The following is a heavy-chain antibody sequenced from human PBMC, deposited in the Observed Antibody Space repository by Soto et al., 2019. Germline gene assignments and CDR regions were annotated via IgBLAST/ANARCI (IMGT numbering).Heavy chain of an antibody. V-gene: IGHV1-8*01. CDR3: ARGFVYYYDSSGLRDAFAI. D-gene: IGHD3-22*01. Sequence: ASVKVSCKASGYTFTSYDINWVRQATGQGLEWMGWMNPNSGNTGYAQKFQGRVTMTRNTSIRTAYMELSSLRSEDTAVYYCARGFVYYYDSSGLRDAFAIWGQGTMVTVSS. J-gene: IGHJ3*02. CDR1: GYTFTSYD. CDR2: MNPNSGNT.